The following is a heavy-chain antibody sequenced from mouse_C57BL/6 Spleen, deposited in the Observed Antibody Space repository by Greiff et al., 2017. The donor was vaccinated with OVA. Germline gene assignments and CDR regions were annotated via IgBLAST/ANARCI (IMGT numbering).Heavy chain of an antibody. J-gene: IGHJ2*01. Sequence: EVQGVESGGGLVKPGGSLKLSCAASGFTFSSYAMSWVRQTPEKRLEWVATISDGGSYTYYPDNVKGRFTISRDNAKNNLYLQMSHLKSEDTAMYYCAREDGYDDYFDYWGQGTTLTVSS. D-gene: IGHD2-2*01. CDR2: ISDGGSYT. CDR1: GFTFSSYA. CDR3: AREDGYDDYFDY. V-gene: IGHV5-4*01.